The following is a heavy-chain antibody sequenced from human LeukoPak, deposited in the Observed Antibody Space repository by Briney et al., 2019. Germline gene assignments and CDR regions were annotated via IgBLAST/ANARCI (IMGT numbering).Heavy chain of an antibody. CDR1: GYTFTAYY. CDR3: ARSEVVVVIPIRRYFDY. D-gene: IGHD3-22*01. V-gene: IGHV1-2*02. CDR2: INPNSGGT. J-gene: IGHJ4*02. Sequence: GASVKVSCKASGYTFTAYYMHWVRQAPGQGLEWMGWINPNSGGTNYAQKFQGRVTMTRDTSTTTAYMELSRLTSDDTAVYYCARSEVVVVIPIRRYFDYWGQGSLVTVSS.